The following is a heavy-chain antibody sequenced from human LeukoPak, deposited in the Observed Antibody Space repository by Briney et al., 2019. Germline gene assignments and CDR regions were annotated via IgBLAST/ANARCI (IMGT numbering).Heavy chain of an antibody. V-gene: IGHV4-34*01. Sequence: SETLSLTCAVYGGSFSGYYWSWIRQPPGKGLEWIGEINHSGSTNYNPSLKSRVTISVDTSKNQFSLKLSSVTAADTAVYYCAKDPTHYRVWDDYDSTVLSYWGQGTLVTVSS. D-gene: IGHD3-22*01. CDR3: AKDPTHYRVWDDYDSTVLSY. CDR2: INHSGST. CDR1: GGSFSGYY. J-gene: IGHJ4*02.